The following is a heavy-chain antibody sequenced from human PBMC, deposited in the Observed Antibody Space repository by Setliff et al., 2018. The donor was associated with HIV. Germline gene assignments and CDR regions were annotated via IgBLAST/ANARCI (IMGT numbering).Heavy chain of an antibody. V-gene: IGHV7-4-1*02. CDR2: INTNTGNP. D-gene: IGHD4-17*01. J-gene: IGHJ4*02. Sequence: ASVQVSCKDSGYSFTTYAMNWVRQAPGQGLEWMGWINTNTGNPTYAQGFTGRFVFSLDTSVRTAYLQITSLKAEDTAVYYCASDTSEKTFPTGFGYRGQGTLVTVSS. CDR1: GYSFTTYA. CDR3: ASDTSEKTFPTGFGY.